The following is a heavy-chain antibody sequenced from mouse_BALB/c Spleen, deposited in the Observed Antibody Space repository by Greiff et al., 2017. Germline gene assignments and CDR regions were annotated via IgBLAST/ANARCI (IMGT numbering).Heavy chain of an antibody. CDR2: INPYNGAT. D-gene: IGHD1-1*01. CDR3: ARYGTTVPFDY. CDR1: GYSFTGYY. J-gene: IGHJ2*01. Sequence: DVQLQESGPELVKPGASVKISCKASGYSFTGYYMHWVKQSHVKSLEWIGRINPYNGATSYNQNFKDKASLTVDKSSSTAYMELHSLTSEDSAVYYCARYGTTVPFDYWGQGTTLTVSS. V-gene: IGHV1-31*01.